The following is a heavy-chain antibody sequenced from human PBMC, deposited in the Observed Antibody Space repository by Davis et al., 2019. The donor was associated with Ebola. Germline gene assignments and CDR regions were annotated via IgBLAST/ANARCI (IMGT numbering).Heavy chain of an antibody. D-gene: IGHD3-16*01. V-gene: IGHV4-59*08. CDR1: GDSISSSY. J-gene: IGHJ5*02. CDR2: IYYNAVT. Sequence: SETLSLTCIVSGDSISSSYWTWIRQPPGMGLEWIGYIYYNAVTIYNPSLKSRVTISVDMSRNQVSLNLISVTAADTAVYYCARSLYPGYDGGLWWFAPWGQGTLVTVSS. CDR3: ARSLYPGYDGGLWWFAP.